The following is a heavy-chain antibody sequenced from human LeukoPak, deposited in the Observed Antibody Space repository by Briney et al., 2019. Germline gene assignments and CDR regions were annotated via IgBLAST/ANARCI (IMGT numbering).Heavy chain of an antibody. CDR2: ISGSGGST. J-gene: IGHJ5*02. V-gene: IGHV3-23*01. D-gene: IGHD3-22*01. CDR1: GFTFSSYA. CDR3: AKDLGVVGYYDSSGYGT. Sequence: GGSLRLSCAASGFTFSSYAVSWVRQAPGKGLEWVSAISGSGGSTYYADSVKGRFTISRDNSKNTLYLQMNSLRAEDTAVYYCAKDLGVVGYYDSSGYGTWGQGTLVTVSS.